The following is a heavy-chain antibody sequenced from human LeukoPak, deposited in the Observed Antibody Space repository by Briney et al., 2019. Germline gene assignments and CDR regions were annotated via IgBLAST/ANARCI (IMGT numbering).Heavy chain of an antibody. CDR2: IDYSGST. CDR3: ARLYCSGGSCYAIDY. J-gene: IGHJ4*02. Sequence: SGTLSLTCTVSGGSISSSSYYWGWIRQPPGKGLEWIGSIDYSGSTYYNPSLKSRVTISVDTSKNQFSLKLSSVTAADTAVYYCARLYCSGGSCYAIDYWGQGTLVTVSS. D-gene: IGHD2-15*01. CDR1: GGSISSSSYY. V-gene: IGHV4-39*01.